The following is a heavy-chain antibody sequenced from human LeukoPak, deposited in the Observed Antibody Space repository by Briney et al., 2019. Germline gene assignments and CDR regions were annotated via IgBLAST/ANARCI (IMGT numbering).Heavy chain of an antibody. CDR3: ARASRDWNGYLYFDY. CDR1: GGSISSYY. V-gene: IGHV4-59*01. CDR2: IYYSGST. J-gene: IGHJ4*02. D-gene: IGHD1-1*01. Sequence: PSETLSLTCTVSGGSISSYYWSWIRQPPGKGLEWIGYIYYSGSTNYNPSLKSRVTISVDTSKNQFSLKLSSVTAADTAVYYCARASRDWNGYLYFDYWGQGTLVTVSS.